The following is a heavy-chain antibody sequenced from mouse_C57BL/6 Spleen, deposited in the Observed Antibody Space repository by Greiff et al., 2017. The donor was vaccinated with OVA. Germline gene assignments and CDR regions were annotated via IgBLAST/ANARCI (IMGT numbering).Heavy chain of an antibody. D-gene: IGHD2-4*01. CDR1: GYSITSGSY. J-gene: IGHJ1*03. CDR2: ISYDGSN. V-gene: IGHV3-6*01. Sequence: ESGPGLVKPSQSLSITCSVTGYSITSGSYWNWLRPFPGNKLEWMGYISYDGSNNNNQFLKNRISITRDTSKNQFFLKLKSVTTEDTATYYCSIEYYDPWGTGTTVTVAS. CDR3: SIEYYDP.